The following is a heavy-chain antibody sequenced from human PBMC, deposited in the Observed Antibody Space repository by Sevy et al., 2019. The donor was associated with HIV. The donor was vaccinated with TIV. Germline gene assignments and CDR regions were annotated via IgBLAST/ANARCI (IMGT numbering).Heavy chain of an antibody. CDR3: ASCYYYDSSGYPEWEYFQH. CDR1: GYTFTSYG. D-gene: IGHD3-22*01. J-gene: IGHJ1*01. V-gene: IGHV1-18*01. Sequence: ASVKVSCKASGYTFTSYGISWVRQAPGQGLEWMGWISAYNGNTNYAQKLQDRVTMTTDTSTSTAYMELRSLRSDDTAVYYCASCYYYDSSGYPEWEYFQHWGQGTLVTVSS. CDR2: ISAYNGNT.